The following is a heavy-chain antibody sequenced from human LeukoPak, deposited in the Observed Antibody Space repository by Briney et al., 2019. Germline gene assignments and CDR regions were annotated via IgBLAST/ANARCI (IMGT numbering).Heavy chain of an antibody. CDR1: GFTFSSYA. V-gene: IGHV3-23*01. D-gene: IGHD3-10*01. CDR2: ISGTGGST. CDR3: AKAPPPPITMVRGVIPSGFDY. Sequence: PGGSLRLSCAASGFTFSSYAMSWVRQAPGRGLEGVSAISGTGGSTYYADSVKGRFTISRDNSKNTLYLQMNSLRAEDTAVYYRAKAPPPPITMVRGVIPSGFDYWGQGTLVTVSS. J-gene: IGHJ4*02.